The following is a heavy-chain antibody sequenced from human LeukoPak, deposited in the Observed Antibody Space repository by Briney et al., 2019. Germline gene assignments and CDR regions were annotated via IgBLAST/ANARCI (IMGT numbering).Heavy chain of an antibody. CDR2: IYDSGST. CDR3: ARVGGTNYYYYGMDV. Sequence: PSDTLSLTCTVSGGSISGYYWSWIRQPPGKGLEWIGYIYDSGSTNYNPSLKSRVTISVDTSKNQFSLKLSSVTAADMAVYYCARVGGTNYYYYGMDVWGQGTTVTVSS. V-gene: IGHV4-59*01. CDR1: GGSISGYY. J-gene: IGHJ6*02. D-gene: IGHD3-10*01.